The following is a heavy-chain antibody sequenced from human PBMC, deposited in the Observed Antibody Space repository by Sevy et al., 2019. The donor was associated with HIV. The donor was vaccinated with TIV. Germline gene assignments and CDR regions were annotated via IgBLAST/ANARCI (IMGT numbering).Heavy chain of an antibody. CDR1: GFTFSSYG. J-gene: IGHJ4*02. V-gene: IGHV3-30*18. Sequence: GESLKISCAASGFTFSSYGMHWVRQAPGKGLEWVAVISYDGSNKYYADSVKGRFTISRDNSKNTLYPQMNSLRAEDTAVYYCAKENGIAARLSTYYFDYWGQGTLVTVSS. D-gene: IGHD6-6*01. CDR3: AKENGIAARLSTYYFDY. CDR2: ISYDGSNK.